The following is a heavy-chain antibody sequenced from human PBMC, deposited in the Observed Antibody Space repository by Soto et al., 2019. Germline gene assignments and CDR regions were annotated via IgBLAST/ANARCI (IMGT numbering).Heavy chain of an antibody. V-gene: IGHV2-5*02. J-gene: IGHJ4*02. CDR2: IYWDDDK. D-gene: IGHD7-27*01. CDR1: GFSLSTSGVG. CDR3: AHSLGPLDF. Sequence: QITLKESGPTLVKPTQTLTLTCTFSGFSLSTSGVGVGWIRQSPGQVLEWLALIYWDDDKRYSPSLRNRLTITKDISKNQVVLTMTNMDPVDTATYDCAHSLGPLDFWGQGTLVTVSS.